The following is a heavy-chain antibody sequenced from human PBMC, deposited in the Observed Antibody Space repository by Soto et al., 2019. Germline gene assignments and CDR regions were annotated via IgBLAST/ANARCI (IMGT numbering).Heavy chain of an antibody. D-gene: IGHD3-10*01. CDR1: GGTFSSYA. CDR3: ARVYYYGSGSYGANWFDP. CDR2: IIPIFGTA. J-gene: IGHJ5*02. Sequence: QVQLVQSGAEVKKPGSSVKVSCKASGGTFSSYAISWVRQAPGQGLEWMGGIIPIFGTANYAQKFQGRVTITADESTSTAYMELSSLRSEDTAVYHCARVYYYGSGSYGANWFDPWGQGTLVTVSS. V-gene: IGHV1-69*01.